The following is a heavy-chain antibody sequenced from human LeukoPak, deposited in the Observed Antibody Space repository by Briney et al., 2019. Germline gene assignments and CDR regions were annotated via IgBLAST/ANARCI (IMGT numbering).Heavy chain of an antibody. CDR3: ARGRSITMVLY. V-gene: IGHV4-39*07. J-gene: IGHJ4*02. CDR1: GGSISSSSYY. D-gene: IGHD3-10*01. CDR2: IYYSGST. Sequence: SETLSLTCTVSGGSISSSSYYWGWIRQPPGKGLEWIGSIYYSGSTYYNPSLKSRVTISVDTSKNQFSLKLSSVTAADTAVYYCARGRSITMVLYWGQGTLVTVSS.